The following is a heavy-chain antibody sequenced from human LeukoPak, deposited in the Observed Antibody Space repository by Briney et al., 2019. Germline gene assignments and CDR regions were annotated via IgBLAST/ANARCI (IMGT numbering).Heavy chain of an antibody. CDR1: GYTFTSYD. J-gene: IGHJ4*02. CDR3: ARGRERGSSSSFTDY. CDR2: MNPNSANT. V-gene: IGHV1-8*03. Sequence: ASVKVSCKASGYTFTSYDINWVRQATGQGLEWMGWMNPNSANTGYAQKFLGRVTITRNTSISTTYMELSSLRFEDTAVYYCARGRERGSSSSFTDYWGQGTLVIVSS. D-gene: IGHD6-6*01.